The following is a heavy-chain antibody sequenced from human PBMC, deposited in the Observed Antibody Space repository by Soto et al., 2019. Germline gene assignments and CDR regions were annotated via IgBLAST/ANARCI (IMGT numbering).Heavy chain of an antibody. J-gene: IGHJ3*02. D-gene: IGHD4-17*01. CDR2: INHDGGER. CDR3: VRECRGGDYDFI. CDR1: EFAFSTVW. Sequence: GGSLRLSCAASEFAFSTVWMSWVRQAPGKGLEWVANINHDGGERYYMDSVKGRFTISRDNAKNSLYLEMNSVRADDTAVYYCVRECRGGDYDFIWGQGTMVTVSS. V-gene: IGHV3-7*01.